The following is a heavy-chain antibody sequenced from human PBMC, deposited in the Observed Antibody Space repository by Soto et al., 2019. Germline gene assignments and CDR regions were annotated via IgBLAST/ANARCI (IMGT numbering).Heavy chain of an antibody. V-gene: IGHV4-59*08. CDR1: GGSIINYY. CDR2: INHDGYS. J-gene: IGHJ6*02. Sequence: QVQLQQSGPGLVKPSETLSLTCTVSGGSIINYYCSWFRQSPGKGLEWIGYINHDGYSAYNLSLKRRVSMSAVTSKTQFSLMLGSLTATDAAVYYCAIQGYGPQHGVVDDWGQGTTVIVSS. CDR3: AIQGYGPQHGVVDD. D-gene: IGHD1-1*01.